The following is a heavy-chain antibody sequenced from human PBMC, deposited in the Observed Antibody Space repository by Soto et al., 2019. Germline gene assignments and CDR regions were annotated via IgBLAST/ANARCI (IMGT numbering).Heavy chain of an antibody. CDR1: GYTFTGYY. CDR2: ISPNSGGT. D-gene: IGHD2-2*01. CDR3: ARPVRPYCNRASCYTGFDH. V-gene: IGHV1-2*02. Sequence: ASVNVSCKDSGYTFTGYYMHWVRQAPGQGLEWMGWISPNSGGTNYAQKFQGRVTMTGDTSISTAYMELSRLRSDDTAVYYCARPVRPYCNRASCYTGFDHWGQGTLVTVSS. J-gene: IGHJ5*02.